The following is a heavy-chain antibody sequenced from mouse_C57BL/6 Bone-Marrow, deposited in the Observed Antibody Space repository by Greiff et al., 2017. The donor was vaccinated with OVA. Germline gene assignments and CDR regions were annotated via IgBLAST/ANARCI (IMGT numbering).Heavy chain of an antibody. V-gene: IGHV1-64*01. CDR1: GYTFTSYW. Sequence: QVQLQQPGAELVKPGASVKLSCKASGYTFTSYWMHWVKQRPGQGLEWIGMIHPNSGSTNYNEKFKSKATLTVDKSSSTAYMQISSLTSDDSAVYYCAPYSSNYYWYFDVWGTVTSVTVSS. CDR3: APYSSNYYWYFDV. D-gene: IGHD2-5*01. J-gene: IGHJ1*03. CDR2: IHPNSGST.